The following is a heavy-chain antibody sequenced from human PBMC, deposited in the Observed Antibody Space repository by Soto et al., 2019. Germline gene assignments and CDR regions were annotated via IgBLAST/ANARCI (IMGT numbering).Heavy chain of an antibody. CDR1: GGTFSSYA. J-gene: IGHJ3*02. Sequence: SVKVSCKASGGTFSSYAISWVREAPGQGLEWMGGIIPIFGTANYAQKFQGRVTITADKSTSTAYMELSSLRSEDTAVYYCARDIGDVVVITTHAFDIWGQGTMVTVSS. V-gene: IGHV1-69*06. D-gene: IGHD3-22*01. CDR3: ARDIGDVVVITTHAFDI. CDR2: IIPIFGTA.